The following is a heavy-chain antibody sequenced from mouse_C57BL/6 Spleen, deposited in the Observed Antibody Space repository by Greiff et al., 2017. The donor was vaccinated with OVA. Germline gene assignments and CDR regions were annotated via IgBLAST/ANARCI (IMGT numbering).Heavy chain of an antibody. CDR1: GYTFTSYW. Sequence: QVQLQQPGAELVKPGASVKLSCKASGYTFTSYWMHWVKQRPGRGLEWIGRIAPNSGGTKYNEKFKSKATLTVDKPSSTAYMQRSSLTSEDSAVYYCARVYYGSSYFDYWGQGTTLTVSS. V-gene: IGHV1-72*01. CDR2: IAPNSGGT. D-gene: IGHD1-1*01. J-gene: IGHJ2*01. CDR3: ARVYYGSSYFDY.